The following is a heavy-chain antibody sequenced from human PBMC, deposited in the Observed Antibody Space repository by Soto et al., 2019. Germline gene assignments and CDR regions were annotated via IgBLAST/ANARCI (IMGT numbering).Heavy chain of an antibody. Sequence: PGGSLRLSCAASGFTFSTYGMHWVRQAPEKGLEWVSSVRSDGDTENYADSVKGRFTISRDNSKNTVFLQMNSLRADDTGVYYCAKYSNSGYYPFDYWGQGTLVTVSS. D-gene: IGHD3-22*01. V-gene: IGHV3-30*02. CDR1: GFTFSTYG. J-gene: IGHJ4*02. CDR2: VRSDGDTE. CDR3: AKYSNSGYYPFDY.